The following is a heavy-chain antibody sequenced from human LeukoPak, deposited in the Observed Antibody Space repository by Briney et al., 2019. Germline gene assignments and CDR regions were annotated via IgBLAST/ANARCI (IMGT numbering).Heavy chain of an antibody. Sequence: GGSLRLSGAASGFTFTSYWMHWVRQAPGKGLVWVSRINSDGSSSFYADSVKGRFTISRDNAKNTLYLHMNSLRADDTAVYYCARDSFWSGYYPFDSWGQGTLVTVSS. J-gene: IGHJ4*02. CDR1: GFTFTSYW. CDR2: INSDGSSS. V-gene: IGHV3-74*01. CDR3: ARDSFWSGYYPFDS. D-gene: IGHD3-3*01.